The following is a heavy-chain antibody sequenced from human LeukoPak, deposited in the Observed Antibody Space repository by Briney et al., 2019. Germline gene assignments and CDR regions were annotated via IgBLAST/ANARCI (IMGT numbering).Heavy chain of an antibody. CDR1: GGSISSYY. J-gene: IGHJ4*02. CDR2: IYYSGST. CDR3: ARSYYYDSSGYFFDY. D-gene: IGHD3-22*01. V-gene: IGHV4-59*01. Sequence: SETLSLACTVSGGSISSYYWSWIRQPPGKGLEWIGYIYYSGSTNYNPSLKSRVTISVDTSKNQFSLKLSSVTAADTAVYYCARSYYYDSSGYFFDYWGQGTLVTVSS.